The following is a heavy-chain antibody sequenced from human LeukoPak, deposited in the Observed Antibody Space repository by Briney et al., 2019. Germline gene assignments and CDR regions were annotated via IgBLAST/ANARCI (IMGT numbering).Heavy chain of an antibody. D-gene: IGHD6-6*01. CDR3: ARQYSSSSPSDY. J-gene: IGHJ4*02. CDR2: MNPHSGNT. CDR1: GYTFTSYD. Sequence: ASVKVSCKASGYTFTSYDINWVRQATGQVLEWMGWMNPHSGNTGYAQKFQGRVTMTRNTSISTAYMELSSLRSEDTAVYYCARQYSSSSPSDYWGQGTLVTVSS. V-gene: IGHV1-8*01.